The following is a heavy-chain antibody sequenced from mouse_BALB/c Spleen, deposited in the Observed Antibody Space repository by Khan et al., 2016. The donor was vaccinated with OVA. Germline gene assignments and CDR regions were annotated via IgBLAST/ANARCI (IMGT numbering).Heavy chain of an antibody. J-gene: IGHJ2*01. V-gene: IGHV5-12*02. CDR3: ARGSYYYGFDY. CDR1: GFTFSDYY. Sequence: EVELVESGGGLVQPGGSLKLSCATSGFTFSDYYMYWVRQTPEKRLEWVAYISNGGGSTYYPDTVKGRFTISRDNAKNTRYLQMSRLKSEDTAMYYCARGSYYYGFDYWGQGTTLTVSS. D-gene: IGHD1-1*01. CDR2: ISNGGGST.